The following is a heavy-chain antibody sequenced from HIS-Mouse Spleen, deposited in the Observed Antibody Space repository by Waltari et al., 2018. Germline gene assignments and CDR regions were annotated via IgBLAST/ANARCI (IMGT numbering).Heavy chain of an antibody. CDR2: INPNSGGT. Sequence: QVQLVQSGAEVKKPGASVKVSCKASGYTFTGYYMHWVRQAPGQGLEWRGGINPNSGGTNDAQKVQGRVTMTRDTSISTAYMGLSRLRSDDTAVYYCATQGYGGSGSSRLYFDYWGQGTLVTVSS. D-gene: IGHD3-10*01. CDR1: GYTFTGYY. CDR3: ATQGYGGSGSSRLYFDY. V-gene: IGHV1-2*02. J-gene: IGHJ4*02.